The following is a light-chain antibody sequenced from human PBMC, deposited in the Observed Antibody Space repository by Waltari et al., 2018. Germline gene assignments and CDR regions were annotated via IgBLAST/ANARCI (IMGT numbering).Light chain of an antibody. CDR1: RSDVGGSNY. V-gene: IGLV2-14*03. CDR2: DVN. CDR3: TSFTSSSTIV. J-gene: IGLJ2*01. Sequence: QSALTQPASVSGSPGQSITLSCPGSRSDVGGSNYVSWYQQHPGKAPKLMISDVNKRPSGVSNRFSGSKSDNTASLTISGLQAEDEAHYYCTSFTSSSTIVFGGGTKLTVL.